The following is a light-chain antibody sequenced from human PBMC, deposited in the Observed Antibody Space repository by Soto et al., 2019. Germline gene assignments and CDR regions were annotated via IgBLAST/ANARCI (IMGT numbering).Light chain of an antibody. J-gene: IGKJ5*01. CDR1: QSISSW. Sequence: DIQMTQSPSTLSASVGDRVTITCRASQSISSWLAWYQQKPGKAPKLLIYDASSLESGVPSRFSGSGSGKEFTITISSLQPHDFATYYCQQYNSCSRTFGQGTRLEIK. CDR2: DAS. V-gene: IGKV1-5*01. CDR3: QQYNSCSRT.